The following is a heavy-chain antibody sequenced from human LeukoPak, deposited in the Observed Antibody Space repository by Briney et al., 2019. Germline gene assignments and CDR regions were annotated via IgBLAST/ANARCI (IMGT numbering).Heavy chain of an antibody. Sequence: ASVKVSCKASGYTFTSYGISWVRQAPGQGLEWMGWISAYNGNTNYAQKLQGRVTMTTDTSTSTAYMELRSLRSDDTAVYYCARVPPGTTMVRGVNLDYWGQGTLVTVSS. CDR2: ISAYNGNT. J-gene: IGHJ4*02. CDR3: ARVPPGTTMVRGVNLDY. V-gene: IGHV1-18*01. CDR1: GYTFTSYG. D-gene: IGHD3-10*01.